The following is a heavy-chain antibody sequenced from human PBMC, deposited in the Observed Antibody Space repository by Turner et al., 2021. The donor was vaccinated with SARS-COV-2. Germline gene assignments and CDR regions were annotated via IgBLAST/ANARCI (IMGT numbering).Heavy chain of an antibody. CDR1: GGSISSCSYY. Sequence: QLQLQESGPGLVKPSQTLSLVCTVPGGSISSCSYYWGWIRQPPGKGLEWIGSIYYNGSPCYNPSLKSRVTISVDTSKNQCSLKLSSVTAADRAVYYWASNSNYQNDYWGQGTLVTVSS. CDR3: ASNSNYQNDY. D-gene: IGHD4-4*01. V-gene: IGHV4-39*01. J-gene: IGHJ4*02. CDR2: IYYNGSP.